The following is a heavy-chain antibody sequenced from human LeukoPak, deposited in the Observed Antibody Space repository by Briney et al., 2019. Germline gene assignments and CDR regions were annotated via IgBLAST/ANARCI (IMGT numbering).Heavy chain of an antibody. D-gene: IGHD4-17*01. Sequence: ASVKVSCKASGGTFSSYAISWVRQAPGQGLEWMGGIIPIFGTANYAQKFQGRVTITADESTSTAYMELSSLRSEDTAVYYCMREGGWGPTDYGDFVYWGQGTLVTVSS. J-gene: IGHJ4*02. CDR3: MREGGWGPTDYGDFVY. CDR1: GGTFSSYA. V-gene: IGHV1-69*13. CDR2: IIPIFGTA.